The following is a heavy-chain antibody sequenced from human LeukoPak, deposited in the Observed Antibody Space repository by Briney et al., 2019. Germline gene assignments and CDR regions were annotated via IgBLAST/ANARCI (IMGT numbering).Heavy chain of an antibody. V-gene: IGHV3-13*01. Sequence: GGSLRLSCAASGFTFSSYEMHWVRQVAGRGLEWVAAIGVSGGTYYSNSVKGRFTISRENAKNSLYVQMNGLRAGDTAVYYCVREAYGSGTLAYDYWGHGSLVTVSS. CDR1: GFTFSSYE. D-gene: IGHD3-10*01. J-gene: IGHJ4*01. CDR3: VREAYGSGTLAYDY. CDR2: IGVSGGT.